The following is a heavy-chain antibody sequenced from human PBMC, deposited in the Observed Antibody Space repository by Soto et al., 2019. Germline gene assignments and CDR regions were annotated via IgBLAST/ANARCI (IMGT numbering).Heavy chain of an antibody. D-gene: IGHD3-3*01. Sequence: PSETLSITCHVSGGSISSGDYYWSWIRQPPGKGLEWIGYIYYSGSTYYNPSLKSRVTISVDTSKNQFSLKLSSVTAADTAVYYCARASNYDLDYYYGMDVWGQGTTVT. CDR3: ARASNYDLDYYYGMDV. CDR1: GGSISSGDYY. J-gene: IGHJ6*02. V-gene: IGHV4-30-4*01. CDR2: IYYSGST.